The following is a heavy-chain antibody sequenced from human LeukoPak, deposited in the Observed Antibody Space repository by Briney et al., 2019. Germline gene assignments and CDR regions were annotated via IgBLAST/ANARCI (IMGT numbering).Heavy chain of an antibody. V-gene: IGHV1-2*06. Sequence: GASVKVSCKASGYAFTGYFMHWVRQAPGQGLEWMGRINPDSGGTNYAQKFQGRVTMTRDASISAAYMELSRLRSDDTAVFYCARGVATENGPPYYFDYWGQGTLVTVSS. J-gene: IGHJ4*02. D-gene: IGHD5-12*01. CDR1: GYAFTGYF. CDR3: ARGVATENGPPYYFDY. CDR2: INPDSGGT.